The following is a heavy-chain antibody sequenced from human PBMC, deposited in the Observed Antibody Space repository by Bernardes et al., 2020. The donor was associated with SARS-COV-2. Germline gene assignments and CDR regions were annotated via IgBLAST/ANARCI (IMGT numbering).Heavy chain of an antibody. CDR2: ISSSSSYI. J-gene: IGHJ4*02. CDR1: GFTFSSYS. D-gene: IGHD3-16*01. Sequence: GGSLRLSCAASGFTFSSYSMNWVRQAPGKGLEWVSSISSSSSYIYYADSVKGRFTISRDNAKNSLYLQMNSLRAEDTAVYYCARAATGEDYFDYWGQGTLVTVSS. V-gene: IGHV3-21*01. CDR3: ARAATGEDYFDY.